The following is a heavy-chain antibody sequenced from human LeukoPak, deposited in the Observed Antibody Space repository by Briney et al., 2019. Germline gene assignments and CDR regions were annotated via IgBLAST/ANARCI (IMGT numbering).Heavy chain of an antibody. CDR3: ARVWYYYDSSGYPPAHYFDY. Sequence: SVKVSCKASGGTFSSYAISWVRQAPGQGLEWMGGIIPIFGAANYAQKFQGRVTITADESTSTAYMELRSLRSDDTAVYYCARVWYYYDSSGYPPAHYFDYWGQGTLVTVSS. CDR2: IIPIFGAA. CDR1: GGTFSSYA. V-gene: IGHV1-69*13. J-gene: IGHJ4*02. D-gene: IGHD3-22*01.